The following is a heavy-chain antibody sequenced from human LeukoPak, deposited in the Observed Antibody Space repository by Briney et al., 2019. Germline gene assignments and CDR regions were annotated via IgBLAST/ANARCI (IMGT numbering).Heavy chain of an antibody. CDR1: GFTFDGYA. D-gene: IGHD3-10*01. J-gene: IGHJ3*02. Sequence: PGGSLRLSCAASGFTFDGYAMHWVRQAPGKGLGWVSGISWNSGSIGYADSVKGRFTISRDNAKNSLYLQMNSLRAEDTALYYCAKRAGSGEFFDIWGQGTMVTVSS. V-gene: IGHV3-9*01. CDR3: AKRAGSGEFFDI. CDR2: ISWNSGSI.